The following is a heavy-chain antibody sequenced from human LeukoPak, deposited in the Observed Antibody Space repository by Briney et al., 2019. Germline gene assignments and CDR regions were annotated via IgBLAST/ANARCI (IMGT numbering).Heavy chain of an antibody. V-gene: IGHV4-59*01. Sequence: SGTLSLTCTGSGGSISSYYWSWIRQPPGKGLEWIGYIYYSGSTNYNPSLKSRVTISVDTSKNQFSLKLSSVTAADAAVYYCARLGGIERELDYWGQGTLVTVSS. CDR2: IYYSGST. CDR1: GGSISSYY. J-gene: IGHJ4*02. D-gene: IGHD1-26*01. CDR3: ARLGGIERELDY.